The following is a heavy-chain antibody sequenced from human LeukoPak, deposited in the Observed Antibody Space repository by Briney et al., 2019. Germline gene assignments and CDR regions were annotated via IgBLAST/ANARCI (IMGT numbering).Heavy chain of an antibody. D-gene: IGHD6-19*01. J-gene: IGHJ4*02. CDR2: IRSNTYGGTT. CDR1: GFTFGDYA. Sequence: GGSLRLSCTASGFTFGDYAMSWFRQAPGKGLEWVSLIRSNTYGGTTDYAASVKGRFTISRDDSKSIAYLQMNSLKTEDTAFYYCTRFPQWLVPAGFDYWGQGTLVTVSS. CDR3: TRFPQWLVPAGFDY. V-gene: IGHV3-49*03.